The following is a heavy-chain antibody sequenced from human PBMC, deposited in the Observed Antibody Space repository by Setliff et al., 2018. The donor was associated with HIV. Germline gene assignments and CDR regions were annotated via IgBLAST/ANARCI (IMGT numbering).Heavy chain of an antibody. Sequence: PSETLSLTCAVYGGSFSAYYWSWIRQTPGKGLEWIGEISHSGGTNNNPSLKSRGTMSVDTSKNQFSLKLSSVTAADTAVYYCARVSCSSWYSIPLYYYYSMDVWGKGTTVTVSS. J-gene: IGHJ6*03. CDR2: ISHSGGT. D-gene: IGHD6-13*01. V-gene: IGHV4-34*04. CDR1: GGSFSAYY. CDR3: ARVSCSSWYSIPLYYYYSMDV.